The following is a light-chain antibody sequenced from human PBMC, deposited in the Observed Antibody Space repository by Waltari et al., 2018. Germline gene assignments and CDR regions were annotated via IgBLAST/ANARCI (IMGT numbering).Light chain of an antibody. J-gene: IGLJ3*02. CDR1: SSAVGRFNY. Sequence: QSALTQPRSVSGSPGQSVTISCPGTSSAVGRFNYVPWHPQHPGKAPKLMIYDVNKRPSGVPDRFSGSKSGNTASLTISGLQAEDEADYYCCSYAGSYTLVFGGGTKLTVL. CDR2: DVN. V-gene: IGLV2-11*01. CDR3: CSYAGSYTLV.